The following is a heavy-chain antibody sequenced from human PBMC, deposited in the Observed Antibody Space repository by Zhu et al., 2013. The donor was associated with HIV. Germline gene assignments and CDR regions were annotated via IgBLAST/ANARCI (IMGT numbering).Heavy chain of an antibody. D-gene: IGHD6-19*01. V-gene: IGHV4-4*02. J-gene: IGHJ4*02. CDR3: ARVVAAAGHSSGWYRHFDY. Sequence: QVQLQESGPGLVKPSGTLSLTCAVSGASISSSNWWSWVRQPPGKGLEWIGEIYHGGSTKYNPSLKSRVTISVDKSKNQFSLKMSSVTAADTAMYYCARVVAAAGHSSGWYRHFDYWGQGTLVTVSS. CDR2: IYHGGST. CDR1: GASISSSNW.